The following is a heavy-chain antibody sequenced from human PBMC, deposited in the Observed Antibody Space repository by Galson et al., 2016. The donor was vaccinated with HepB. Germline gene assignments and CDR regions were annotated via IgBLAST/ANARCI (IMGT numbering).Heavy chain of an antibody. CDR3: VRGAWDFLS. CDR1: GFTFRSHA. V-gene: IGHV3-64*04. Sequence: SLRLSCATSGFTFRSHAMFLVRQAPGKGLQYVSHISNDGGTTYYADSAKGRFTGSRDLSTNTLYLELTSLRSDDTAVYYCVRGAWDFLSWGLGTLVTVSS. J-gene: IGHJ5*02. D-gene: IGHD1-26*01. CDR2: ISNDGGTT.